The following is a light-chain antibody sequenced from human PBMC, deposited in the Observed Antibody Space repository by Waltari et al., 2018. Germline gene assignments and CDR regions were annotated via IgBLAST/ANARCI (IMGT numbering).Light chain of an antibody. CDR3: LLYYGGTWV. CDR1: TGTVSHDFY. V-gene: IGLV7-43*01. CDR2: SSV. Sequence: QIVVTQEPSVTVSPGGTVTLTCASSTGTVSHDFYPNWFQQKPGQAPRSLIHSSVAKHSWTPARFSGSPLGGKARLTLSGGPPEDEADYYGLLYYGGTWVFGGGTKLTV. J-gene: IGLJ3*02.